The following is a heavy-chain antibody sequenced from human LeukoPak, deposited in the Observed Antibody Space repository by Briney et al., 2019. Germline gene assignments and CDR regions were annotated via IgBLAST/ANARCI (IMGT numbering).Heavy chain of an antibody. Sequence: SQTLSLTCAVSGGSISSGGYSWSWIRQPPGKGLEWIGYIYHSGSTYYNSSLKSRVTISVDRSKNRFSLKPSSVTAADTAVYYCARGVGYCSGGSCNNWYFDLWGRGTLVTVSS. V-gene: IGHV4-30-2*01. CDR3: ARGVGYCSGGSCNNWYFDL. CDR1: GGSISSGGYS. J-gene: IGHJ2*01. CDR2: IYHSGST. D-gene: IGHD2-15*01.